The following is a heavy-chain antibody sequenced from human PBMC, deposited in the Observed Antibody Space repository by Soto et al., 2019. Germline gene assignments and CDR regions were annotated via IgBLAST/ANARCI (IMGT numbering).Heavy chain of an antibody. CDR1: GFTFSVYA. CDR2: ISGNGGST. Sequence: GGSLRLSCGASGFTFSVYAMTWVRQAPGKGLEWVSAISGNGGSTYYADSVKGRFTISRDNSKSTLHLQMNSLRSDDTAMFYCASGRYDASGYFDYWGQGTLVTVSS. V-gene: IGHV3-23*01. CDR3: ASGRYDASGYFDY. J-gene: IGHJ4*02. D-gene: IGHD3-22*01.